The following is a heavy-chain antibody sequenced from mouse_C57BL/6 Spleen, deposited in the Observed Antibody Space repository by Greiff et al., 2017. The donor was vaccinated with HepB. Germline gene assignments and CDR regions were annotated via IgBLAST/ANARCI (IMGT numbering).Heavy chain of an antibody. CDR1: GYAFSSSW. J-gene: IGHJ4*01. CDR3: ARGKWDYYAMDY. V-gene: IGHV1-82*01. Sequence: VQLQQSGPELVKPGTSVKISCKASGYAFSSSWMNWVKQRPGKGLEWIGRIYTGDGDTNYNGKFKGKATLTVDKSSSTAYMQLSSLTSEDSAVYFCARGKWDYYAMDYWGQGTSVTVSS. CDR2: IYTGDGDT.